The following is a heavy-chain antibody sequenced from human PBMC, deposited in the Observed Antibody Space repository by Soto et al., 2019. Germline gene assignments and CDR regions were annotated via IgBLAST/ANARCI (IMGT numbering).Heavy chain of an antibody. CDR3: ARVRNGDWYFDY. Sequence: EVQLVESGGGLVQPGGSLRLSCAASGFTFSSYWMHWVRQVPGKGLVWVSRIKIDGSITSYADSVRGRFTISRDNAKNPLYLQMKSLRAEDTAVYYCARVRNGDWYFDYWGQGTLVTVSS. CDR1: GFTFSSYW. V-gene: IGHV3-74*01. J-gene: IGHJ4*02. D-gene: IGHD2-21*02. CDR2: IKIDGSIT.